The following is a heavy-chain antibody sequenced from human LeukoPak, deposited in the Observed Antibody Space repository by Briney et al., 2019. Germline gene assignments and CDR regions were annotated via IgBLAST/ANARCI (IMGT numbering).Heavy chain of an antibody. CDR1: GYTFTSYG. Sequence: GASVKVSCKASGYTFTSYGISWGRQAPGQGLEWMGWISAYNGNTNYAQKVQGRVTMTTDTSTSTAYMELRSLRSDDTAVYYCARYVRTDLLFDYWGQGTLVTVSS. D-gene: IGHD1-26*01. J-gene: IGHJ4*02. V-gene: IGHV1-18*01. CDR3: ARYVRTDLLFDY. CDR2: ISAYNGNT.